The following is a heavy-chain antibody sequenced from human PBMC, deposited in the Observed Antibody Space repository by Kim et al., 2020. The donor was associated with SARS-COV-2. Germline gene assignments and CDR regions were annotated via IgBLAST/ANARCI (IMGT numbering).Heavy chain of an antibody. V-gene: IGHV3-30*03. D-gene: IGHD3-22*01. CDR1: GFTLSSYG. CDR3: ATSRYYYDSNGFYPYYFDS. CDR2: IPYDGNKE. Sequence: GGSLRLSCAASGFTLSSYGMHWVRQAPGKGLEWVSVIPYDGNKEYYADSVKGRFSISRDNSKNTLYLQMNSLRAEDTAVYYCATSRYYYDSNGFYPYYFDSWGQGTLVTVSS. J-gene: IGHJ4*02.